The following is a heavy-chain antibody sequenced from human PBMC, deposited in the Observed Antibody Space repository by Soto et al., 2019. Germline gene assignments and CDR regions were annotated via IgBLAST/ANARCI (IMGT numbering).Heavy chain of an antibody. CDR3: ATAGSRDIHRAAFDI. D-gene: IGHD6-13*01. J-gene: IGHJ3*02. CDR2: IIPVFGTP. Sequence: QMQVVQSGAELKKPGSSVKVSCKASRGSFSSYGIVWVRQAPGQGLEWMGRIIPVFGTPNYAQRFQGRVTMSVDASRTTAYMELSGLRSEDTALYYCATAGSRDIHRAAFDIWGQVTMVIVSS. V-gene: IGHV1-69*18. CDR1: RGSFSSYG.